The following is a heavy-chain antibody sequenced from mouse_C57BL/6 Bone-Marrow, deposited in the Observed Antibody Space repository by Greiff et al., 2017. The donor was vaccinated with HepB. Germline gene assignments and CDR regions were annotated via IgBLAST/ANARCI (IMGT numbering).Heavy chain of an antibody. CDR1: GFTFSSYG. CDR2: ISSGGSYT. CDR3: ARRIYDYEDAMDY. J-gene: IGHJ4*01. D-gene: IGHD2-4*01. Sequence: DVQLVESGGDLVKPGGSLKLSCAASGFTFSSYGMSWVRQTPDKRLEWVATISSGGSYTYYPDSVKGRFTISRDNAKNTLYLQMSSLKSEDTAMYYCARRIYDYEDAMDYWGQGTSVTVSS. V-gene: IGHV5-6*01.